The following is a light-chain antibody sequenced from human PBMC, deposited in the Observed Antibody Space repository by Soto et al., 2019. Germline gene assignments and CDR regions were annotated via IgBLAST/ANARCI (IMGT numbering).Light chain of an antibody. CDR3: QQYFGSLRT. Sequence: EIVLTQSPGILSLSPGERATLSCRASQSVSNNYLAWYQQKPGQAPRLLIYDASSRATGIPDRFSGSGSGTDFTLTISRLETEEFAVYYCQQYFGSLRTFGQGNKVEIK. V-gene: IGKV3-20*01. J-gene: IGKJ1*01. CDR2: DAS. CDR1: QSVSNNY.